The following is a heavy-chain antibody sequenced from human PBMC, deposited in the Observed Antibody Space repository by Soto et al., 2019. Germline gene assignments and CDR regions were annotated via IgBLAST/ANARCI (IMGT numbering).Heavy chain of an antibody. CDR2: INHSGST. CDR1: GGSFSVYY. V-gene: IGHV4-34*01. D-gene: IGHD3-10*01. CDR3: SWAGFGEFVDY. Sequence: SETLSLTCAVYGGSFSVYYWSWIRQPPGKGLEWIGEINHSGSTNYNPSLKSRVTISVDTSKNQFSLKLSSVTAADTAVYYCSWAGFGEFVDYWGQGTLVTVSS. J-gene: IGHJ4*02.